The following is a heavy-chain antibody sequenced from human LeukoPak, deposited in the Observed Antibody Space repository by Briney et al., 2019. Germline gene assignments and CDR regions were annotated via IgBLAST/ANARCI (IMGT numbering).Heavy chain of an antibody. D-gene: IGHD6-13*01. Sequence: GGSLRLSCAASGFTFSWYWMSWVRQAPGKGLEWVANIKEDGSIKYYVDSVKGRLTISRDNAKSSVYLQVNSLRAEDTALYYCARIGYSSSSIDYWGQGTLVTVSS. J-gene: IGHJ4*02. CDR3: ARIGYSSSSIDY. V-gene: IGHV3-7*01. CDR1: GFTFSWYW. CDR2: IKEDGSIK.